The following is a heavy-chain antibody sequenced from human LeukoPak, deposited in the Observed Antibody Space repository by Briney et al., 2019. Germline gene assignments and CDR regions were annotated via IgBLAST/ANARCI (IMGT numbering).Heavy chain of an antibody. D-gene: IGHD6-19*01. J-gene: IGHJ6*03. CDR2: ISPYNGNT. V-gene: IGHV1-18*01. Sequence: ASVKVSCKASGYTFTSYGISWVRQAPGQGLEWMGWISPYNGNTNYAQKLQGRVTMTTDTSTSTAYMELKSLRSDDTAVYYCARTHSSGWYSVGYYYMDVWGKGTTVTVSS. CDR3: ARTHSSGWYSVGYYYMDV. CDR1: GYTFTSYG.